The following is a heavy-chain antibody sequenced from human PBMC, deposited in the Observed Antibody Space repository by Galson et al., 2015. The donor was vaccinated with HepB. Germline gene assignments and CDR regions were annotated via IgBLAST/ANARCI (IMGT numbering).Heavy chain of an antibody. CDR3: ARSKYPKSLNFDS. CDR2: IFSTGNT. J-gene: IGHJ4*02. V-gene: IGHV4-61*03. D-gene: IGHD2-2*02. CDR1: GDSVSSADYY. Sequence: LSLTCSVSGDSVSSADYYWSWIRQPPGKGLEWVGYIFSTGNTKYNSSLKSRVTISLDASKSHFSLILNSVTAADSAVYYCARSKYPKSLNFDSWGQGTLVTVSS.